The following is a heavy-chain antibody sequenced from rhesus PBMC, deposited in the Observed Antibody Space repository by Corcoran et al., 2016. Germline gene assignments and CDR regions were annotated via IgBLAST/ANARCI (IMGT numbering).Heavy chain of an antibody. Sequence: QVKLQQWGAGLVKPSETLSLTCAVYGGSISGNYQWSWIHQAPGRGLEWMGTIDDNPARTNNNPPRKNQFTCSKDPSKNPFALKLRAVTAADTAVYYCARDFRRIAAGTALYCFDYWGQGVLVTVSS. J-gene: IGHJ4*01. CDR2: IDDNPART. D-gene: IGHD6-31*01. CDR3: ARDFRRIAAGTALYCFDY. CDR1: GGSISGNYQ. V-gene: IGHV4-73*01.